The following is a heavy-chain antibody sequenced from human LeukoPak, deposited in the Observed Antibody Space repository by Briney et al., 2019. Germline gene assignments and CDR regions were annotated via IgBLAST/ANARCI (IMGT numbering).Heavy chain of an antibody. Sequence: GGSLRLSCAASGLTFSSYGMHWVRQAPGKGLEWVASIGGDGSSTWYADPVKGRFTISRDSAKNTLHLQMNSLRAEDTAVYYCAKGGATGTTFCAFDIWGQGTMVTVSS. D-gene: IGHD1-1*01. J-gene: IGHJ3*02. CDR3: AKGGATGTTFCAFDI. CDR1: GLTFSSYG. V-gene: IGHV3-33*03. CDR2: IGGDGSST.